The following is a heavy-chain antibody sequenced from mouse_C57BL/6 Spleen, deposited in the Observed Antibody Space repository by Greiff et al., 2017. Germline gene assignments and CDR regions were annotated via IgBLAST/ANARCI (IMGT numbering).Heavy chain of an antibody. Sequence: VQLQQPGAELVKPGASVKMSCKASGYTFTSYWITWVKQRPGQGLEWIGDIYPGSGSTNYNEKFKSKATLTVDTSSSTAYMQLSSLTSEDSAVYYGARPITTVVAKDWYFDVWGTGTTVTVSS. V-gene: IGHV1-55*01. CDR2: IYPGSGST. J-gene: IGHJ1*03. D-gene: IGHD1-1*01. CDR1: GYTFTSYW. CDR3: ARPITTVVAKDWYFDV.